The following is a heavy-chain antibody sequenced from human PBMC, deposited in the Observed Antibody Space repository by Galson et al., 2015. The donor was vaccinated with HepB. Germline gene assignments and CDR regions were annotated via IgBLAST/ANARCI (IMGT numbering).Heavy chain of an antibody. D-gene: IGHD4-17*01. CDR3: ARDRQYGDYGVDV. Sequence: SVKVSCKASGYTFSSYGISWVRQAPGQGLEWMGWISDYNGNTNYAQKLQGRVTMTTDTSTSTAYMELRSLRSDDTAVYYCARDRQYGDYGVDVWGQGTTVTVSS. V-gene: IGHV1-18*04. CDR2: ISDYNGNT. J-gene: IGHJ6*02. CDR1: GYTFSSYG.